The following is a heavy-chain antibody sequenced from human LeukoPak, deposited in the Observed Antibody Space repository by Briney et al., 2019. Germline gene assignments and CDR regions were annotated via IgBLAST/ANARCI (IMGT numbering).Heavy chain of an antibody. D-gene: IGHD1-26*01. CDR3: ARGGNYLLDAFDI. J-gene: IGHJ3*02. Sequence: GVSLRLSCAASGFTFSRYWLHWVRQAPGKGLLWVSRINDDGSSISYADSVKGRLTISRDNAKNTLYLQMNSLRAEDTAVYYCARGGNYLLDAFDIWGQGTMVTVSA. CDR2: INDDGSSI. CDR1: GFTFSRYW. V-gene: IGHV3-74*01.